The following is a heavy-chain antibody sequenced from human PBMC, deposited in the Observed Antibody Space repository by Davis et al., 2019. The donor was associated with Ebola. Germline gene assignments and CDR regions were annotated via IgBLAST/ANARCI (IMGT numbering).Heavy chain of an antibody. CDR3: AKVVSGWYRAPFDY. Sequence: PGGSLRLSCAASGFTFSSYAMSWVRQAPGQGLEWVSAISGSGGSTYYADSVKGRFTISRDNSKNTLYLQMNSLRAEDTAVYYCAKVVSGWYRAPFDYWGQGTLVTVSS. CDR1: GFTFSSYA. V-gene: IGHV3-23*01. CDR2: ISGSGGST. D-gene: IGHD6-19*01. J-gene: IGHJ4*02.